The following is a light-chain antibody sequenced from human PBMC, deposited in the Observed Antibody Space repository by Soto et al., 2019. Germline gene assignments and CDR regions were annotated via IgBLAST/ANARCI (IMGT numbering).Light chain of an antibody. J-gene: IGLJ3*02. V-gene: IGLV2-14*01. CDR1: SSDVCGYNY. CDR3: SSYTSGSTWV. CDR2: EVS. Sequence: QSALTQPASVSGSPGQSITISCTGTSSDVCGYNYVSWYQQHPGKAPKLMIYEVSNRPSGVSNRFSGSNSGNTASLTISGLQAEDEADYYCSSYTSGSTWVFGGGTKITVL.